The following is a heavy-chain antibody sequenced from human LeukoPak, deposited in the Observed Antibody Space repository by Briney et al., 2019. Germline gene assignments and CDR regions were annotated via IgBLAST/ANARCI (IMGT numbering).Heavy chain of an antibody. CDR2: ISSSGSYI. V-gene: IGHV3-21*01. Sequence: PGGSLRLSCAASRFTFSSYSMNWVRQAPGKGLEWVSSISSSGSYIYYADSVKGRFTISRDNAKNSLYLQMNSLRAEDTAVYYCARVGPWVNPDYYYDYMDVWGKGTTVTVSS. CDR1: RFTFSSYS. J-gene: IGHJ6*03. D-gene: IGHD1-14*01. CDR3: ARVGPWVNPDYYYDYMDV.